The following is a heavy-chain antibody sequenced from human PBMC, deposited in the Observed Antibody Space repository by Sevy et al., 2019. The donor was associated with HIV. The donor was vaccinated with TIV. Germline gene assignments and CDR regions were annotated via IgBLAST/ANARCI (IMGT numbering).Heavy chain of an antibody. J-gene: IGHJ4*02. Sequence: ASVKVSCKASGYTFTGHYIHWVRQAPGQGLEWLAWINPNSGGKTSAQRFQGRVTLTRDTSVSTVYMELSSLTSDDTAVYYCARTFSGHFSGAAALDYWGQGTLVTVSS. CDR1: GYTFTGHY. D-gene: IGHD1-26*01. V-gene: IGHV1-2*02. CDR2: INPNSGGK. CDR3: ARTFSGHFSGAAALDY.